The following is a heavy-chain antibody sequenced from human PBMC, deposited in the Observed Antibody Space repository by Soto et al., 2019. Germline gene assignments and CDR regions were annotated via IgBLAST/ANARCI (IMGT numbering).Heavy chain of an antibody. D-gene: IGHD2-2*01. CDR1: GFTFSSYS. CDR3: ARITYCSSSSCSPFDF. V-gene: IGHV3-21*01. J-gene: IGHJ4*02. Sequence: GGSLILSCAASGFTFSSYSMNWVRQAPGKGLEWISSISSSSIFIYYTDSVKGRFTISRDNAENSLYLQMSSLRAEDTAVYYCARITYCSSSSCSPFDFWGQGTQVTVSS. CDR2: ISSSSIFI.